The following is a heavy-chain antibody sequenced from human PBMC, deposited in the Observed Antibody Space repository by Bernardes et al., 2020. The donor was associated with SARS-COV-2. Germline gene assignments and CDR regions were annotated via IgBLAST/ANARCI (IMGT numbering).Heavy chain of an antibody. CDR3: ARGRYCSNGVCYFEN. J-gene: IGHJ4*02. Sequence: GGSLRLSCAASGFTFSGYWMHWVRQAPGKGLVWVSRINTDGSSTTYADSVKGRFTISRDNAKNTLYLQMNGLRAEDTAVYFCARGRYCSNGVCYFENWGQGT. CDR2: INTDGSST. D-gene: IGHD2-8*01. V-gene: IGHV3-74*01. CDR1: GFTFSGYW.